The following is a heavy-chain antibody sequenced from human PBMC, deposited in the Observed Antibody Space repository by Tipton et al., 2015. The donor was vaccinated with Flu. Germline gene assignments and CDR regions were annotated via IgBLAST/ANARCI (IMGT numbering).Heavy chain of an antibody. CDR3: AKEVGYCITTTCYKPFDY. D-gene: IGHD2-2*03. J-gene: IGHJ4*02. CDR2: IKQDGSEK. CDR1: GFTFSSYW. Sequence: SLRLSCAASGFTFSSYWMTWVRQAPGKGLEWVANIKQDGSEKYYVDSVKGRFTISRDNAKNSLYLQMNSLRAEDTAVYYCAKEVGYCITTTCYKPFDYWGQGTLVTVSS. V-gene: IGHV3-7*03.